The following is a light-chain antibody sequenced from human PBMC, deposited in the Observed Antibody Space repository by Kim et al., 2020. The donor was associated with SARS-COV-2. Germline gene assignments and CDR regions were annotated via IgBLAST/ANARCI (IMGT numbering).Light chain of an antibody. J-gene: IGLJ3*02. Sequence: QSALTQPASVSGSPGQSITISCTGTNSDFSDYKYVSWYQQHPGKAPQLMIYDVTERPSGVSNRFSGSKSDNSASLTISGRQAEDEDNYFCNSFTSNNTWLFGGGTQLTVL. CDR2: DVT. CDR3: NSFTSNNTWL. CDR1: NSDFSDYKY. V-gene: IGLV2-14*03.